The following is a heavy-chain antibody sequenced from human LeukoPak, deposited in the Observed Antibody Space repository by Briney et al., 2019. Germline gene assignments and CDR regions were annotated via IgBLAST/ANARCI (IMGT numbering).Heavy chain of an antibody. Sequence: GGSLRLSCAASRFTFSDYYMSWVRQALGKGLEWVSFISSSGSNIYYADSVKGRFTVSRDNAKNSLYLQMNSLRAEDTAVYYCARSTSWSYYFDYWGQGALVTASS. V-gene: IGHV3-11*01. D-gene: IGHD6-13*01. CDR1: RFTFSDYY. J-gene: IGHJ4*02. CDR2: ISSSGSNI. CDR3: ARSTSWSYYFDY.